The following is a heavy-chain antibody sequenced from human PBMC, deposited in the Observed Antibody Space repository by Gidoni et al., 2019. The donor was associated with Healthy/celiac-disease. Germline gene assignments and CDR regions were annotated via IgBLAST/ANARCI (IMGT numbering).Heavy chain of an antibody. D-gene: IGHD6-19*01. J-gene: IGHJ4*02. CDR3: AKDGGIAVAGTGFGDY. V-gene: IGHV3-23*01. Sequence: EVQLLESGGGLVQPGGSLRLSCAASAFPFSSYAMSWVRQAPGKGLEWVSAISGSGGSTYSADSVKGRFTIDRENSKNTLYLQMNRLRDEDTAVYYCAKDGGIAVAGTGFGDYWGQGTLVTVSS. CDR1: AFPFSSYA. CDR2: ISGSGGST.